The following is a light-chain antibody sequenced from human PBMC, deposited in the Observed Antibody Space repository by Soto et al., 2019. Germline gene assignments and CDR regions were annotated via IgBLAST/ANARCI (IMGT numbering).Light chain of an antibody. Sequence: QSALTQPRSVSGSPGQSVTISCTGTSSDVGGYNYVSWYQQHPGKAPKLMIYDVSKRPSGVPDRFSGSKSGNTASLTISGLQAEDEADYYCCSYAGSYTVFGNGTKVTVL. CDR2: DVS. V-gene: IGLV2-11*01. CDR3: CSYAGSYTV. J-gene: IGLJ1*01. CDR1: SSDVGGYNY.